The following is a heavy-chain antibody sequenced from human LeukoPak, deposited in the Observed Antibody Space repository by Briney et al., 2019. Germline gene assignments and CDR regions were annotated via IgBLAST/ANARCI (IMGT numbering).Heavy chain of an antibody. Sequence: GGSLRLSCAPSGFTFSDYSMSWVRQAPGKGLEGGASISTVSTYTFYGDSVKGRFTISRDNAKNSLYLQMSYLTAEDTAVYYCARDGSGLYLYYYMDVWGKGTTVTVSS. CDR2: ISTVSTYT. CDR3: ARDGSGLYLYYYMDV. V-gene: IGHV3-21*06. D-gene: IGHD6-25*01. J-gene: IGHJ6*03. CDR1: GFTFSDYS.